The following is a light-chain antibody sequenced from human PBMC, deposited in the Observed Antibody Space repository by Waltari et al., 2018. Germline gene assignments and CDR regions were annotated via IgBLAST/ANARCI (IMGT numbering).Light chain of an antibody. CDR1: QSGSSSH. CDR2: GAL. J-gene: IGKJ5*01. CDR3: QQYVSSPSIT. Sequence: IVLTQSPGTLSLSPGERATLPCRASQSGSSSHLAWYQQKPGQAPRLLISGALKRATGIPDRFSGSGSGTDFTLTISRLEPEDFAVYYCQQYVSSPSITFGQGTRLEIK. V-gene: IGKV3-20*01.